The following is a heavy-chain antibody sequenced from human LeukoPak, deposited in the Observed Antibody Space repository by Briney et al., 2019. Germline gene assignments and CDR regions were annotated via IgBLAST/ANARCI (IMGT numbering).Heavy chain of an antibody. Sequence: GGSLRLSCAASGFTFSSYAMSWVRQAPGKGLEWVSSISSSSSYIYYADSVKGRFTISRDNAENSLYLQMNSLRAEDTAVYYCASYGDYYYYYYMDVWGKGTTVTVSS. CDR3: ASYGDYYYYYYMDV. J-gene: IGHJ6*03. V-gene: IGHV3-21*01. D-gene: IGHD4-17*01. CDR2: ISSSSSYI. CDR1: GFTFSSYA.